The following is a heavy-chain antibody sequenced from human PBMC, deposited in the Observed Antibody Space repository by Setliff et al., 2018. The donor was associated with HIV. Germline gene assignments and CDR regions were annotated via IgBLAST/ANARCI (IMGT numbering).Heavy chain of an antibody. CDR1: GGSFSDDY. CDR2: IDHGGRT. D-gene: IGHD3-10*02. Sequence: PSETLSLTCAVYGGSFSDDYWSWIRQPPGRGMEWIGDIDHGGRTNYNPSLKSQVTMAVDASKSQISLNLTSVTAADTAVYYCARCSGRFGAVTWFDPWGHGMLVTVSS. V-gene: IGHV4-34*01. J-gene: IGHJ5*02. CDR3: ARCSGRFGAVTWFDP.